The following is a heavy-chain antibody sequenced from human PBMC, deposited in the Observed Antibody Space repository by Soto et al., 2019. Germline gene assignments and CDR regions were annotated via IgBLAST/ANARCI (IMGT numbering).Heavy chain of an antibody. V-gene: IGHV1-46*01. CDR3: AREFIAAEFGAKYYYCATGYGSGT. CDR2: INPSGGST. Sequence: ASVKVSCKASGYTFTSYYMHWVRQAPGQELEWMGIINPSGGSTSYAQKFQGRVTMTRDTSTSTVYMELSSLRSEDTAVYYCAREFIAAEFGAKYYYCATGYGSGTWGQGTLVTVSS. D-gene: IGHD3-10*01. CDR1: GYTFTSYY. J-gene: IGHJ4*02.